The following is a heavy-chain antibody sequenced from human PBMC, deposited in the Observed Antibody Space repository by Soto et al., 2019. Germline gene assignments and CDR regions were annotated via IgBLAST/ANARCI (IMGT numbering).Heavy chain of an antibody. J-gene: IGHJ6*02. CDR3: ARQQGIAARPDYYYYGMDV. D-gene: IGHD6-6*01. CDR2: IDPSDSYT. Sequence: GESLKISCKGSGYSFTSYWISWVRQMPGKGLEWMGRIDPSDSYTNYSPSFQGHVTISADKSISTAYLQWSSLKASDTAMYYCARQQGIAARPDYYYYGMDVWGQGTTVTVSS. CDR1: GYSFTSYW. V-gene: IGHV5-10-1*01.